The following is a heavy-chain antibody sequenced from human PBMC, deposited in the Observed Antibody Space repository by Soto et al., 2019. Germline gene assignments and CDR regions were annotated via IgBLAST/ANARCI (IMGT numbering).Heavy chain of an antibody. J-gene: IGHJ1*01. D-gene: IGHD3-22*01. CDR3: GIYDSSGSRGWQE. V-gene: IGHV4-31*03. Sequence: PWQIPSLTCTVSGGSISRGFYPRKWIRLHPGKGLEWIGYIFYSGSTYYTPSLKSRVTISVDTSKSQFSLNLSSVTAADTAVYFFGIYDSSGSRGWQEWGQGSLVTVSS. CDR1: GGSISRGFYP. CDR2: IFYSGST.